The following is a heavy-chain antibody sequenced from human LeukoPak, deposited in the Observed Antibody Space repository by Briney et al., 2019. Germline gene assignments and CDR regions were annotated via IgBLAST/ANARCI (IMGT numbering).Heavy chain of an antibody. CDR3: ARGLVLLWFGKGNWFDP. J-gene: IGHJ5*02. Sequence: SETLSLTCAVSGGSISSGGYSWSWIRQPPGKGLEWIGYIYHSGSTYYNPSLKSRVTISVDRSKNQFSLKLSSVTAADTAVYYCARGLVLLWFGKGNWFDPWGQGTLVTVSS. CDR2: IYHSGST. CDR1: GGSISSGGYS. V-gene: IGHV4-30-2*01. D-gene: IGHD3-10*01.